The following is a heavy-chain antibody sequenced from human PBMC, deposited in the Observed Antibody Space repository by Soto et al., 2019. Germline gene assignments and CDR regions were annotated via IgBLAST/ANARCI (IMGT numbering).Heavy chain of an antibody. J-gene: IGHJ3*02. CDR1: GFTFSSYA. Sequence: PGGSLRLSCAASGFTFSSYAMHWVRQAPGKGLEWVAVISYDGSNKYYADSVKGRFTISRDNSKNTLYLQMNSLRAEDTAVYYCARDRHLGYCSSTSCYKGAFDIWGQGTMVTVS. CDR3: ARDRHLGYCSSTSCYKGAFDI. CDR2: ISYDGSNK. V-gene: IGHV3-30-3*01. D-gene: IGHD2-2*02.